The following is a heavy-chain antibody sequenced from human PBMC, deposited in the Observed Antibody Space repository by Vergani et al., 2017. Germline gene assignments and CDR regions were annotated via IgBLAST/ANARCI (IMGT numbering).Heavy chain of an antibody. CDR1: GFTFSNYA. CDR3: GRDLSSGSMTFYRGSGYESKWALDY. J-gene: IGHJ4*02. D-gene: IGHD3-22*01. V-gene: IGHV3-23*01. Sequence: EVQLLESGGGLVQPGGSLRLSCEASGFTFSNYAMSWVRQAPGKGLEWVSGISGSGGGTYYADSVKGRFSVSRDNSKNSLYLHMNSLRPEDTAVYYCGRDLSSGSMTFYRGSGYESKWALDYWGQGTLVTVSS. CDR2: ISGSGGGT.